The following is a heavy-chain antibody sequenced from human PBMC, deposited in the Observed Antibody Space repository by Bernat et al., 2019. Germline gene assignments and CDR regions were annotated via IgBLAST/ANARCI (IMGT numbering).Heavy chain of an antibody. J-gene: IGHJ4*02. CDR2: ISGDGGST. CDR3: AKLPTYDYMWGSGDY. Sequence: EVQLVESGGGVVQPGGSLRLSCAASGFTFDDYAMHWVRQAPGKGLEWVSLISGDGGSTYYADSVKGRFTISRDNSKNSLYLQMNSLRTEDTALYYCAKLPTYDYMWGSGDYWGQGTLVTVSS. CDR1: GFTFDDYA. V-gene: IGHV3-43*02. D-gene: IGHD3-16*01.